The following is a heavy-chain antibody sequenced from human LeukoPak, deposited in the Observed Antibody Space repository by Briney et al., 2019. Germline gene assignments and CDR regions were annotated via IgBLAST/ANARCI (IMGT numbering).Heavy chain of an antibody. CDR2: IIPILGIA. Sequence: SVKVSCKASGGTFSSYTISWVRHAPGQGLEWMGRIIPILGIANYAQKFQGRVTITADKSTSTAYMELSSLRSEDTAVYYCARDSMTTAGYYYYYYMDVWGKGTTVTVSS. J-gene: IGHJ6*03. V-gene: IGHV1-69*04. CDR1: GGTFSSYT. CDR3: ARDSMTTAGYYYYYYMDV. D-gene: IGHD4-11*01.